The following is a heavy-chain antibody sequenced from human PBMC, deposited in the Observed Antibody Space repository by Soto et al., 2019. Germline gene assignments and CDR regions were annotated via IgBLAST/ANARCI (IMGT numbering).Heavy chain of an antibody. V-gene: IGHV3-7*01. J-gene: IGHJ4*02. Sequence: DVQLVESGGGLVQPGRSLRLSCAASRFTFSNYWMSWVRQAPGKGLEWVANIKEEGSEKFYVDSVKGRFTISRDNAKNSLYLQMNSLRAEDTAVYYCARGVAVRMHEGGGSWLKLDYWGQGVLVTVSS. CDR3: ARGVAVRMHEGGGSWLKLDY. D-gene: IGHD6-13*01. CDR2: IKEEGSEK. CDR1: RFTFSNYW.